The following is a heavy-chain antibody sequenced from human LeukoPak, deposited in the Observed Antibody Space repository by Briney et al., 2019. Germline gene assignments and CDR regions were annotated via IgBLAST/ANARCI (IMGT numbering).Heavy chain of an antibody. CDR1: GFTVSSNY. CDR3: ARGPFSGSYRKRGANYFDY. D-gene: IGHD1-26*01. J-gene: IGHJ4*02. V-gene: IGHV3-53*01. CDR2: IYSGGST. Sequence: GGSLRLSCAASGFTVSSNYMSWVRQAPGKGLEWVSVIYSGGSTYYADSMKGRFTISRDNSKNTLYLQMNSLRAEDTAVYYCARGPFSGSYRKRGANYFDYWGQGTLVTVSS.